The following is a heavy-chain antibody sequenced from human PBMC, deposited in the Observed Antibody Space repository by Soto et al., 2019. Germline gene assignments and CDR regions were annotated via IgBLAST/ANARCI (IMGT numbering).Heavy chain of an antibody. Sequence: QVQLVESGGGVVQPGRSLRLSCAASGLAFSDYGMHWVRQAPGKGLEWVAVISYDGSNKYYAVSVKGRFTISRDNTNNTVCLQMDSLRPGATSLYYCAAWNCRITTAFFSGPFDFWGQGTLVTVS. J-gene: IGHJ4*02. V-gene: IGHV3-30*03. CDR1: GLAFSDYG. CDR3: AAWNCRITTAFFSGPFDF. D-gene: IGHD3-10*01. CDR2: ISYDGSNK.